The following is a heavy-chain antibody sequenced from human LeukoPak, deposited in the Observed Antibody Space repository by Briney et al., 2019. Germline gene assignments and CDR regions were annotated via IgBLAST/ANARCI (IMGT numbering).Heavy chain of an antibody. CDR3: VKGDGTTLCRTPLDY. J-gene: IGHJ4*02. D-gene: IGHD5-24*01. CDR2: IGINGGTT. Sequence: GRSLRLSCAASGFTFSSCAMHWVRQAPGKGLEYVSGIGINGGTTYYADSVKDRFTISRDNSKNTLYLQMSSLRTEDTAVYYCVKGDGTTLCRTPLDYWGQGTLVTVSS. V-gene: IGHV3-64D*06. CDR1: GFTFSSCA.